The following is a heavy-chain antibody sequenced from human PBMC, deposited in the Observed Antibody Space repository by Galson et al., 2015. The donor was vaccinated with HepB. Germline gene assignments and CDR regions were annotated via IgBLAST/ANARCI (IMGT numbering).Heavy chain of an antibody. Sequence: SVKVSCKASGYTFTSYGISWVRQAPGQGLEWMGWISAYNGNTNYAQKLQGRVTMTTDTSTSTAYMELRSLRSDDTAVYYCAKESPIAVAGTNYYYGMDVWGQGTTVTVSS. V-gene: IGHV1-18*01. CDR2: ISAYNGNT. J-gene: IGHJ6*02. CDR1: GYTFTSYG. CDR3: AKESPIAVAGTNYYYGMDV. D-gene: IGHD6-19*01.